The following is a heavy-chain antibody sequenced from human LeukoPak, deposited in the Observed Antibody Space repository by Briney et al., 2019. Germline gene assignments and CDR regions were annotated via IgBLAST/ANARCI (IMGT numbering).Heavy chain of an antibody. J-gene: IGHJ4*02. CDR3: ARARHGYIYGYRPNELGHFFDY. V-gene: IGHV4-34*01. D-gene: IGHD5-18*01. Sequence: SETLSLTCAVYGGSFSGYYWSWIRQPPGKGLEWIGEINHSGSTNYNPSLKSRVTISLDTSKNQFSLKLSSVTAADTAVYYCARARHGYIYGYRPNELGHFFDYWGQGTLVTVSS. CDR1: GGSFSGYY. CDR2: INHSGST.